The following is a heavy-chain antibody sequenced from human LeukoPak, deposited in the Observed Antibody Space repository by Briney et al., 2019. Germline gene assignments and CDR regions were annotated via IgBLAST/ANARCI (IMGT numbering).Heavy chain of an antibody. V-gene: IGHV6-1*01. J-gene: IGHJ4*02. D-gene: IGHD7-27*01. CDR3: ATSVNWGYHY. Sequence: SQTLSLTCAISGDSVSTNSAGGHWIRQSPSRGLEWLGRTYYRSKWYNNYAVSVKSRITINPDTSKNQFSLQLNSVTPDDTAVYYCATSVNWGYHYWGQGTLVTVSS. CDR1: GDSVSTNSAG. CDR2: TYYRSKWYN.